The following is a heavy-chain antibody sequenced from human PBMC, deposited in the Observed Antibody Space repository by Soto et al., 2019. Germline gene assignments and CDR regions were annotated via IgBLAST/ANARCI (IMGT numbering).Heavy chain of an antibody. J-gene: IGHJ6*04. V-gene: IGHV1-69*06. CDR3: ARDREGGYREPPYYCGMDV. CDR1: GGTFSSYA. CDR2: IIPIFGKA. D-gene: IGHD5-12*01. Sequence: QVQLVQSGAEVQKPGSSVKVSCKASGGTFSSYAISWVRQAPGQGLEWMGGIIPIFGKANYAQKFQGRVTISENKATRRDCMELSSLRYEDKAVCSGARDREGGYREPPYYCGMDVCGKVTTVTVSS.